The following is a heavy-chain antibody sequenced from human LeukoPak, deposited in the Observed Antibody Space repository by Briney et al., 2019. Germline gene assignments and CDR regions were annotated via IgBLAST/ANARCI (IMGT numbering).Heavy chain of an antibody. CDR1: GFTFSNYA. J-gene: IGHJ4*02. Sequence: GGSLRLSCAASGFTFSNYAMNWVRQAPGKGLEWVSYISSSGSTIYYADSVKGRFTISRDNAKNSLYLQMNSLRAEDTAVYYCAREDDYVWGSYDYWGQGTLVTVSS. D-gene: IGHD3-16*01. CDR3: AREDDYVWGSYDY. V-gene: IGHV3-48*03. CDR2: ISSSGSTI.